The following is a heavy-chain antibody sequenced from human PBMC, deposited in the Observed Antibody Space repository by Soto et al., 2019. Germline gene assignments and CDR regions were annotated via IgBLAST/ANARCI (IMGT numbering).Heavy chain of an antibody. V-gene: IGHV4-4*07. D-gene: IGHD2-2*01. CDR1: GGSISSYY. J-gene: IGHJ6*02. CDR2: IYTSGST. CDR3: AREYCSSTSCLLAGGMDV. Sequence: SETLSLSCTVSGGSISSYYWSWIRQPAGKGLEWIGRIYTSGSTNYNPSLKSRVTMSVDASKNQFSLKLSSVTAADTAVYYCAREYCSSTSCLLAGGMDVWGQGTTVTVSS.